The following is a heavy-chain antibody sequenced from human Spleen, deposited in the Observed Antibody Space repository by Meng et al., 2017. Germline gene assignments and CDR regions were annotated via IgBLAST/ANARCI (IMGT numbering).Heavy chain of an antibody. CDR1: GYSFTSYW. J-gene: IGHJ4*01. CDR2: IYPGDSDT. D-gene: IGHD3-22*01. Sequence: GGSLRLSCKGSGYSFTSYWIGWVRQMPGKGLEWMGIIYPGDSDTRYSPSFQGQVTISADKSISTAYLQWSSLKASDTAMYYCARAFDSSGYFDYWGHGTLVTVSS. CDR3: ARAFDSSGYFDY. V-gene: IGHV5-51*01.